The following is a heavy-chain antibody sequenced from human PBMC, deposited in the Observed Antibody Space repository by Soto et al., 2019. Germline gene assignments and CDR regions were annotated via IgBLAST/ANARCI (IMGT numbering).Heavy chain of an antibody. Sequence: NPSETLSLTCTVSGGSISSGDYYWSWIRQPPGKGLEWIGYIYYSGSTYYNPSLKSRVTISVDTSKNQFSLKLSSVTAADTAVYYCARTSYDILTGYYLGLIDYWGQGTLVTVSS. J-gene: IGHJ4*02. CDR1: GGSISSGDYY. CDR2: IYYSGST. CDR3: ARTSYDILTGYYLGLIDY. D-gene: IGHD3-9*01. V-gene: IGHV4-30-4*01.